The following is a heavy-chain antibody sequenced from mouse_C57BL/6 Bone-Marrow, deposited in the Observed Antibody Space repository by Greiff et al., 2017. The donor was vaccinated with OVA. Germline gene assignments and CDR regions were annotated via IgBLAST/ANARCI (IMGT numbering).Heavy chain of an antibody. Sequence: QVQLQQPGAELVMPGASVKLSCKASGYTFTSYWMHWVKQRPGQGLEWIGEIDPSDSYTNYNQKFKGKSTLTVAKSSSTAYMQLSSLTSEDSAVYYCGRRGDGSSYWYFDVWGTGTTVTVSS. CDR1: GYTFTSYW. CDR3: GRRGDGSSYWYFDV. CDR2: IDPSDSYT. D-gene: IGHD1-1*01. V-gene: IGHV1-69*01. J-gene: IGHJ1*03.